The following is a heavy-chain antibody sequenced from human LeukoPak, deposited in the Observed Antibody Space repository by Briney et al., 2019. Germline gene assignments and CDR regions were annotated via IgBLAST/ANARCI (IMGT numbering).Heavy chain of an antibody. CDR2: IWHDGTNK. D-gene: IGHD6-13*01. CDR3: ARDQAAAGSDAFDI. Sequence: SGGSLRLSCVASGFIFSNYGMHWVRQAPGKGLEWVAVIWHDGTNKYYADSVKGRFTISRDNAKNSLYLQMNSLRAEDTAVYYCARDQAAAGSDAFDIWGQGTMVSVSS. V-gene: IGHV3-33*01. CDR1: GFIFSNYG. J-gene: IGHJ3*02.